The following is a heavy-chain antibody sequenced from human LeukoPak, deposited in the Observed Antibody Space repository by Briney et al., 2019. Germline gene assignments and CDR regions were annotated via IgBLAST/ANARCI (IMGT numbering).Heavy chain of an antibody. CDR1: GFTFSSYN. Sequence: GGSLRLSCAASGFTFSSYNINWVRQAPGKGLEWLSYISSSGNTIYYADSVKGRFTISRDNAKNSVYLQMNSLRDEDAAAYYCARDYGSHGEYFDCWGQGALVTVSS. D-gene: IGHD3-10*01. CDR2: ISSSGNTI. V-gene: IGHV3-48*02. CDR3: ARDYGSHGEYFDC. J-gene: IGHJ4*02.